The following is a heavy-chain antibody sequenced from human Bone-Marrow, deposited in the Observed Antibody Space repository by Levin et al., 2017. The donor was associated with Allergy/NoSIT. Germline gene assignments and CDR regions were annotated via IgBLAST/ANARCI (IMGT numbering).Heavy chain of an antibody. CDR3: ARELPAAMGYYYYGMDV. CDR1: GFTVSSNY. V-gene: IGHV3-53*01. D-gene: IGHD2-2*01. Sequence: PGGSLRLSCAASGFTVSSNYMSWVRQAPGKGLEWVSVIYSGGSTYYADSVKGRFTISRDNSKNTLYLQMNSLRAEDTAVYYCARELPAAMGYYYYGMDVWGQGTTVTVSS. CDR2: IYSGGST. J-gene: IGHJ6*02.